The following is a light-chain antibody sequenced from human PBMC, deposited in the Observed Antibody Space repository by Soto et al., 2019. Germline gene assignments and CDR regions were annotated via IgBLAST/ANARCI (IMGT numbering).Light chain of an antibody. CDR3: HQRSNWPPS. CDR2: GAS. J-gene: IGKJ3*01. V-gene: IGKV3-11*01. CDR1: QSVSSL. Sequence: VLTQSPVTLSLSPGDRATLSCRASQSVSSLLAWYQQKPGQAPRLLVYGASNRATGIPARFSVSGSGTDFTLTISSLEPEDFGVYYCHQRSNWPPSFGPGTTVDVK.